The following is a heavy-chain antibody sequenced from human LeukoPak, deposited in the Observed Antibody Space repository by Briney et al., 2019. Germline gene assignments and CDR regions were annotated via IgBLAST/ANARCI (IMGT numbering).Heavy chain of an antibody. J-gene: IGHJ6*03. CDR1: GYTFTSYD. CDR2: MNPNSGNT. Sequence: ASVKVSCKASGYTFTSYDINWVRQATGQGLEWMGWMNPNSGNTGYAQQFQGRVTNTRSASISTAYMELSSLRSEDTAVYYCARGLGSGWFYYYYYMDVWGKGTTVTVSS. V-gene: IGHV1-8*03. CDR3: ARGLGSGWFYYYYYMDV. D-gene: IGHD6-19*01.